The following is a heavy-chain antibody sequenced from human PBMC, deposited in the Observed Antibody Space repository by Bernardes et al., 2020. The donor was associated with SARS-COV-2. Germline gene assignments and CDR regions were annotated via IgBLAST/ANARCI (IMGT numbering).Heavy chain of an antibody. CDR1: GFTFSNYD. Sequence: VGSLRLSCAASGFTFSNYDIYWVRQAPGKGLEWVAVIWFDGSNKYYSDSVKGRFTISRDNSQSTLYLQMNSLRAEDTAVYYCARDWSVRHWGRGMDVWGQGTTVTVSS. D-gene: IGHD3-16*01. V-gene: IGHV3-33*01. J-gene: IGHJ6*02. CDR3: ARDWSVRHWGRGMDV. CDR2: IWFDGSNK.